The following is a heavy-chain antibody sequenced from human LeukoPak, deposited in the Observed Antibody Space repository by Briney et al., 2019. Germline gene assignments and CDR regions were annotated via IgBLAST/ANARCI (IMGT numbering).Heavy chain of an antibody. CDR2: IYDGGST. CDR1: GITLSSNH. J-gene: IGHJ5*02. D-gene: IGHD1-26*01. V-gene: IGHV3-66*01. CDR3: VRGVGVSRFNYFDP. Sequence: GGSLRLSCAASGITLSSNHMSWVRQAPGKGLEWVSVIYDGGSTYYADSVKGRFTISRDNSKNTLYLQINSLRADDTAVYYCVRGVGVSRFNYFDPWGQGTLVTVSS.